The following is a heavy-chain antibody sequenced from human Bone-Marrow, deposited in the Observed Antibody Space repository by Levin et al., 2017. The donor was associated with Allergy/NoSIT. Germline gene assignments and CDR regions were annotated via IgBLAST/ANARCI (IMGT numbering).Heavy chain of an antibody. D-gene: IGHD6-19*01. CDR1: GGSVSSGSYY. CDR3: ARDRSGSYFDY. Sequence: SQTLSLTCTVSGGSVSSGSYYWSWIRQPPGKGLEWIGYRYYSGSTSYNPSLKSRVTISADTSKNQFSLKLTYVTAAETAVYYCARDRSGSYFDYWGQGTLVTVS. V-gene: IGHV4-61*01. CDR2: RYYSGST. J-gene: IGHJ4*02.